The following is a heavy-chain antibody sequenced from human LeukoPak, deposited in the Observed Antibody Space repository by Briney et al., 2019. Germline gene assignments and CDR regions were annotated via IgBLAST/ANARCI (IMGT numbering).Heavy chain of an antibody. D-gene: IGHD3-16*02. CDR1: GGSFSGYY. Sequence: SETLSLTCAVYGGSFSGYYWSWIRQPPGKGLEWIGEINHSGSTNYNPSLKSRVTISVDTSKNQFSLKLSSVTAADTAVYYWARGYFHYDYVWGSYPIYYFDYWAQETLVTVPS. CDR2: INHSGST. J-gene: IGHJ4*02. CDR3: ARGYFHYDYVWGSYPIYYFDY. V-gene: IGHV4-34*01.